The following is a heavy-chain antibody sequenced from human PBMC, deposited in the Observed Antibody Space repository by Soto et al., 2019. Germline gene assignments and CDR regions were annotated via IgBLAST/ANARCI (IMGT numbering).Heavy chain of an antibody. CDR2: IRNKVNSYTT. Sequence: GGSLRLSCAASGFTFSDHYMDWVRQAPGKGLEWVGRIRNKVNSYTTEYAASVKGRFTISRDDSKNSLYLQMNSLKTEDTAVYYCSRGHPDYWGQGTLVTVSS. V-gene: IGHV3-72*01. CDR1: GFTFSDHY. CDR3: SRGHPDY. J-gene: IGHJ4*02.